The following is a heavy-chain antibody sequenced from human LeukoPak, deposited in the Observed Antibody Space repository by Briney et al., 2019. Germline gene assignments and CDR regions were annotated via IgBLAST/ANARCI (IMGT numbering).Heavy chain of an antibody. Sequence: ASVKVSCKASGYIFTSYYMHCVRQAPGQGLVWMGIINPSDGNTSYAQKFQGRVTMTRDTSTSTVYMELSSLRSEDTAVYYCAREHPMVRGTREGFDSWGQGTLVTVSS. D-gene: IGHD3-10*01. CDR3: AREHPMVRGTREGFDS. J-gene: IGHJ4*02. CDR1: GYIFTSYY. CDR2: INPSDGNT. V-gene: IGHV1-46*01.